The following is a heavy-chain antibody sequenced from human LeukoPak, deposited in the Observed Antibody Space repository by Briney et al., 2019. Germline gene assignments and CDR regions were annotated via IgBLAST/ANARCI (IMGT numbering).Heavy chain of an antibody. CDR2: IIPIFGTA. Sequence: GSSVKVSCKASGGTFSSYAISWVRQAPGQGLEWMGRIIPIFGTANYAQKFQGRVTITADESTSTAYMELSSLRSEDTAVYYCARDRGYSSSWYETNFDYWGQGTLVTVSS. D-gene: IGHD6-13*01. CDR3: ARDRGYSSSWYETNFDY. J-gene: IGHJ4*02. V-gene: IGHV1-69*15. CDR1: GGTFSSYA.